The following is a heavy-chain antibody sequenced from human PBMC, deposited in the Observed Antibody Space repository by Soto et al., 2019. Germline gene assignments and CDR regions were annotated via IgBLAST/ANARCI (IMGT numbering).Heavy chain of an antibody. D-gene: IGHD3-10*01. CDR2: INHSGSA. J-gene: IGHJ4*02. CDR3: ARRHGLDIDAYY. CDR1: GRPFSGSI. V-gene: IGHV4-34*01. Sequence: PSETLSLTCDVYGRPFSGSIWNWLRQTPGKGLQWIGQINHSGSANYNPALKSRVTISVHTSNSQFSLELSSVTAADTAVYFCARRHGLDIDAYYWGPGILVT.